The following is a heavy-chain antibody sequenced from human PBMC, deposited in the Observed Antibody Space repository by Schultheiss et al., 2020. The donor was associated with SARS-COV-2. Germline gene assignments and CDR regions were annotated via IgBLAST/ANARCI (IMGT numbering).Heavy chain of an antibody. CDR2: ISYDGSNK. D-gene: IGHD2-2*01. J-gene: IGHJ4*02. CDR3: AKAPVGVVVPAAIPPFDY. V-gene: IGHV3-30*01. Sequence: GGSLRLSCAASGFTFSSYAMHWVRQAPGKGLEWVAVISYDGSNKYYADSVKGRFTISRDNSKNTLYLQMNSLRAEDTAVYYCAKAPVGVVVPAAIPPFDYWGQGTLVTVSS. CDR1: GFTFSSYA.